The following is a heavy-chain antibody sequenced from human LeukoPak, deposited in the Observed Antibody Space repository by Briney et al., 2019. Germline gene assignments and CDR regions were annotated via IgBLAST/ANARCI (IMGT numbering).Heavy chain of an antibody. J-gene: IGHJ4*02. V-gene: IGHV1-18*01. D-gene: IGHD3-3*01. CDR2: ISAYNGNT. CDR1: GYTFTIYG. CDR3: AGIGDFWSGYYKV. Sequence: AASVKVSFKASGYTFTIYGISWVRQAPGQGLEWMGWISAYNGNTNYAQKLQGRVTMTTDTSTSTAYMELRSLRSDDTAVYYCAGIGDFWSGYYKVWGQGPLVTVSS.